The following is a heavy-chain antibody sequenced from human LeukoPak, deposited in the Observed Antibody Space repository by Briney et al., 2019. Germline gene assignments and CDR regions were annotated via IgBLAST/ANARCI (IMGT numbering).Heavy chain of an antibody. CDR1: GGSISSGGYY. J-gene: IGHJ5*02. CDR2: IYYSGST. V-gene: IGHV4-31*03. D-gene: IGHD3-9*01. Sequence: SQTLSLTCTVSGGSISSGGYYWSWIRQHPGKGLECIGYIYYSGSTYYNPSLKSRVTISVDTSKNQFSLKLSSVTAADTAVYYCARGTSYYDILTGYYPVNWFNPWGQGTLVTVSP. CDR3: ARGTSYYDILTGYYPVNWFNP.